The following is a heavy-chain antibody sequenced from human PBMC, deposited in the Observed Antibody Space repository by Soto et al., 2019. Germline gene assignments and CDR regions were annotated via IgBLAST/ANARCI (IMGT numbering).Heavy chain of an antibody. D-gene: IGHD2-15*01. Sequence: GGSLRLSCAASGFTFSSYGMHWVRQAPGKGLEWVAVISYDGSNKYYADSVKGRFTISRDNSKNTLYLQMNSLRAEDTAVYYCAKDACGGSCPLMGDAFDIWGQGTMVTVSS. J-gene: IGHJ3*02. CDR2: ISYDGSNK. CDR3: AKDACGGSCPLMGDAFDI. V-gene: IGHV3-30*18. CDR1: GFTFSSYG.